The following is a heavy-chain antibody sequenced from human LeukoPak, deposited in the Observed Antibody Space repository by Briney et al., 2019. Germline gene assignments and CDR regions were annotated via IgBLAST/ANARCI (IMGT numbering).Heavy chain of an antibody. J-gene: IGHJ6*03. Sequence: SETLSLTCTVSGGSISSSSYYWGWIRQPPGKGLEWIGRIYTSGGTNYNPSLKSRVTISVDTSKNQFPLKLSSVTAADTAVYYCARHNYYYYYYMDVWGKGTTVTVSS. CDR3: ARHNYYYYYYMDV. V-gene: IGHV4-39*01. CDR1: GGSISSSSYY. CDR2: IYTSGGT.